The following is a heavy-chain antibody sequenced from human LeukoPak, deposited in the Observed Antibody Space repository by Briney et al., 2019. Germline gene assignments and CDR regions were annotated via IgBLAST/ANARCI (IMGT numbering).Heavy chain of an antibody. CDR2: IIPIFGTA. V-gene: IGHV1-69*05. Sequence: SVKVSCQASGGTFSSYAISWVRQAPGQGLEWMGRIIPIFGTANYAQKFQGRVTITTDESTSTAYMELSSLRSEDTAVYYCARVGDSSGYYYYWGQGTLVTVSS. CDR3: ARVGDSSGYYYY. J-gene: IGHJ4*02. D-gene: IGHD3-22*01. CDR1: GGTFSSYA.